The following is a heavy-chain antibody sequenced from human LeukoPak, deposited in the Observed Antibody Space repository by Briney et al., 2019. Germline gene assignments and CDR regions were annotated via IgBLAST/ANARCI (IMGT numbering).Heavy chain of an antibody. CDR1: GGTFSSYA. CDR3: ARSSIIAAAGPYYFDY. V-gene: IGHV1-69*06. Sequence: ASVKVSCKASGGTFSSYAISWVRQAPGQGLEWMGGIIPIFGTANYAQKFQGRVTITADKSTSTAYMELSSVRSEDTAVYYCARSSIIAAAGPYYFDYWGQGTLVTVSS. CDR2: IIPIFGTA. J-gene: IGHJ4*02. D-gene: IGHD6-13*01.